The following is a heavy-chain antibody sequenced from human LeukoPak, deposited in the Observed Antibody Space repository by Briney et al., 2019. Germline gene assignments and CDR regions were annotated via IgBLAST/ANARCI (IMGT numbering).Heavy chain of an antibody. CDR2: ISSSSSYT. CDR1: GFTFSSYA. V-gene: IGHV3-21*05. Sequence: GGSLRLSCAASGFTFSSYAMHWVRQAPGKGLEWVSYISSSSSYTNYADSVKGRFTISRDNAKNSLYLQMDSLRAEDTAVYYCARGNLRFDYWGQGTLVTVSS. J-gene: IGHJ4*02. CDR3: ARGNLRFDY. D-gene: IGHD1-14*01.